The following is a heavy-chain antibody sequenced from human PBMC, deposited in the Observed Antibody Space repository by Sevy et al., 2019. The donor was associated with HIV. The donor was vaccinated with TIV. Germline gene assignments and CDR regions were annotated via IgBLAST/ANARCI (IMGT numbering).Heavy chain of an antibody. CDR1: GGSISSNS. V-gene: IGHV4-59*01. J-gene: IGHJ3*02. Sequence: SETLSLTCSVSGGSISSNSWNWIRQPPGKGLEWIGYNYYTGSTNYNPSLKSRVTMSVDTSKNQISLTLSSVTAADTAVYYCARDGGDGYNPSGFDIWGQGTMVTVSS. D-gene: IGHD2-21*01. CDR2: NYYTGST. CDR3: ARDGGDGYNPSGFDI.